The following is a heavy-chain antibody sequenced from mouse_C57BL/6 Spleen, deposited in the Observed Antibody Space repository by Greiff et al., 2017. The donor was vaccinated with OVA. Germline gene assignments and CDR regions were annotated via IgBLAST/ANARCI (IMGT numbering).Heavy chain of an antibody. Sequence: QVQLQQSGPELVKPGASVKISCKASGYAFSSSWMNWVKQRPGKGLEWIGRIYPGDGETNYNGKFKGKATLTADKSSSTAYMPLSSLTSKDSAVYYCARSYYDGSNYNFDYWGQGTTLTVSS. D-gene: IGHD1-1*01. CDR3: ARSYYDGSNYNFDY. CDR1: GYAFSSSW. CDR2: IYPGDGET. V-gene: IGHV1-82*01. J-gene: IGHJ2*01.